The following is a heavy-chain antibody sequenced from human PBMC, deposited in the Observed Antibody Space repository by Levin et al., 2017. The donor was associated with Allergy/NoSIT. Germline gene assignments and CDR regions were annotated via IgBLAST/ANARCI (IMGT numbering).Heavy chain of an antibody. V-gene: IGHV1-3*01. CDR1: GYTFTSYA. CDR2: INAGNGNT. D-gene: IGHD3-10*01. J-gene: IGHJ6*02. Sequence: LGESLKISCKASGYTFTSYAMHWVRQAPGQRLEWMGWINAGNGNTKYSQKFQGRVTITRDTSASTAYMELSSLRSEDTAVYYCARDRTTMVRVLVYGMDVWGQGTTVTVSS. CDR3: ARDRTTMVRVLVYGMDV.